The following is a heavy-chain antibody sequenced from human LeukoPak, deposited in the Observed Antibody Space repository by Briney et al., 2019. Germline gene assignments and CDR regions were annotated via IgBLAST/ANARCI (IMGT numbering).Heavy chain of an antibody. D-gene: IGHD2-15*01. J-gene: IGHJ4*02. CDR2: INPNSGGT. V-gene: IGHV1-2*02. Sequence: GASVKVSCKASGYTFTSYDINWVRQAPGQGLEWMGWINPNSGGTNYAQKFQGRVTMTRDTSISTAYMELSRLRSDDTAVYYCARSRRGGSYYFDYWGQGTLVTVSS. CDR1: GYTFTSYD. CDR3: ARSRRGGSYYFDY.